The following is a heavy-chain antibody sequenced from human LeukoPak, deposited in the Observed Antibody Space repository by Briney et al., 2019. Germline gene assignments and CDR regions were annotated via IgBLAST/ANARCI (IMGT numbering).Heavy chain of an antibody. D-gene: IGHD5-12*01. CDR3: ARAGQIVATSPDAFDI. CDR1: GYTFTGYY. V-gene: IGHV1-2*02. Sequence: ASVKVPCKASGYTFTGYYMHWVRQAPGQGLEWMGWINPNSGGTNYAQKFQGRVTMTRDTSISTAYMELSRLRSDDTAVYYCARAGQIVATSPDAFDIWGQGTMVTVSS. J-gene: IGHJ3*02. CDR2: INPNSGGT.